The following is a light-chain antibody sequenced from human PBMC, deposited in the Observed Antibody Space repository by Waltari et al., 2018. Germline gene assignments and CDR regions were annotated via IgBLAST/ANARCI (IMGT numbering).Light chain of an antibody. CDR1: SLRSYY. CDR2: SKN. Sequence: SSELTQDPAVSVALGQPVRITCQGASLRSYYASWYPQKPGQAPVLVIYSKNNRPSGIPDRCSGSSSGNTASLTITGAQAEDDADYYCNSRDSSGNHPPWVFGGGTKLTVL. V-gene: IGLV3-19*01. CDR3: NSRDSSGNHPPWV. J-gene: IGLJ3*02.